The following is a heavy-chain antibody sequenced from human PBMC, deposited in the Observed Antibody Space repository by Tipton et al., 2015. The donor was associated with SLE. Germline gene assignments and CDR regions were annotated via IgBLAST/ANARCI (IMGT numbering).Heavy chain of an antibody. CDR3: ARVYSSGWCAH. Sequence: TLSLTCAVSGYSINSGYYWGWIRQPPGKGLEWIESIYHSGSTYYNPSLKSRVTISVDTSKNQFSLKLSSVPAADTAVYYCARVYSSGWCAHWGQGTLVTVSS. CDR1: GYSINSGYY. J-gene: IGHJ4*02. V-gene: IGHV4-38-2*01. D-gene: IGHD6-19*01. CDR2: IYHSGST.